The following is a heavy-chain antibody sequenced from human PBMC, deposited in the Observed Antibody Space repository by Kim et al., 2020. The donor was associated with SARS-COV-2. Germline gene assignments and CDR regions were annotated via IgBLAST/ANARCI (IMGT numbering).Heavy chain of an antibody. V-gene: IGHV3-30*04. CDR1: GFTFSSYA. Sequence: GGSLRLSCAASGFTFSSYAMHWVRQAPGKGLEWVAVISYDGSNKYYADSVKGRFTISRDNSKNTLYLQMNSLRAEDTAVYYCARDGGYGDLSSYYYYGMDVWGQGTTVPVSS. D-gene: IGHD4-17*01. J-gene: IGHJ6*02. CDR3: ARDGGYGDLSSYYYYGMDV. CDR2: ISYDGSNK.